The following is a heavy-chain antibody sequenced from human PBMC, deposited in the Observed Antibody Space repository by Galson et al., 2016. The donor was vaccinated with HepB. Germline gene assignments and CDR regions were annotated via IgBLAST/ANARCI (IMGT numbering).Heavy chain of an antibody. D-gene: IGHD5-12*01. CDR3: ARGAYSGHGLAY. V-gene: IGHV4-30-2*01. CDR2: IYHSGTT. J-gene: IGHJ4*02. CDR1: GDSISSSGSYS. Sequence: TLSLTCGVSGDSISSSGSYSWHWIRQPPGKGLEWIGYIYHSGTTYYNPSLKSRLTISVDKSKNQYSLNLSSVTAADTAVYDCARGAYSGHGLAYWGQGTLVTVSS.